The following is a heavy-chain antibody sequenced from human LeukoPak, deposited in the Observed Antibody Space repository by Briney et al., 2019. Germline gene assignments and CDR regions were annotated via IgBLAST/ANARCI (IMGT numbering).Heavy chain of an antibody. CDR1: GYTFTGYY. Sequence: SVMVSCKASGYTFTGYYMHWVRQAPGQGLEWMGWINPNSGGTNYAEKLQSRVTMNTDTSTSTAYMELRSLRSDDTAVYYCARDNWFDPWGQGTLVTVSS. CDR3: ARDNWFDP. V-gene: IGHV1-2*02. CDR2: INPNSGGT. J-gene: IGHJ5*02.